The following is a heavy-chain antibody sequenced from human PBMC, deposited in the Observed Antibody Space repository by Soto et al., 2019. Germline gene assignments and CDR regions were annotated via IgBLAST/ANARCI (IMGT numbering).Heavy chain of an antibody. CDR2: INHSGST. CDR1: GGSFSGYY. V-gene: IGHV4-34*01. D-gene: IGHD3-22*01. Sequence: SETLSLTCAVYGGSFSGYYWSWIRQPPGKGLEWIGEINHSGSTNYNPSLKSRVTISVDTSKNQFSLKLSSVTAADTAVYYCARGVPYYYDSSGLFDYWGQGTLVTVSS. J-gene: IGHJ4*02. CDR3: ARGVPYYYDSSGLFDY.